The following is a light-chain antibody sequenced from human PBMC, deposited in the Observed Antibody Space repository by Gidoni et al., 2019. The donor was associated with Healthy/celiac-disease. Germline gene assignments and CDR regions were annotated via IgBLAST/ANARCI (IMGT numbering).Light chain of an antibody. J-gene: IGLJ1*01. V-gene: IGLV2-8*01. Sequence: QSALTQPPSASGSPGQSVTISCTGTSSNFGGYNYVSWYQQHPGKAPKLMIYEVSKRPSGVPDRFSGSKSGNTASLTVSGLQAEDEADYYCSSYAGSNNVYVFGTGTKVTVL. CDR3: SSYAGSNNVYV. CDR1: SSNFGGYNY. CDR2: EVS.